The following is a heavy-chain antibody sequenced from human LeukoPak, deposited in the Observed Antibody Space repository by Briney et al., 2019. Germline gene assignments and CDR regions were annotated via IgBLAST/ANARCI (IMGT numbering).Heavy chain of an antibody. CDR2: IKHSGST. CDR3: ARGGFDYYDNPYFDY. V-gene: IGHV4-34*01. CDR1: GGSFSGYY. D-gene: IGHD3-22*01. Sequence: PSETLSLTCAVYGGSFSGYYWSWIRQPPGKGLEWIGEIKHSGSTNYNPSLKSRVTISVDTSKNQFSLKLSSVTAADTAVYYCARGGFDYYDNPYFDYWGQGTLVTVSS. J-gene: IGHJ4*02.